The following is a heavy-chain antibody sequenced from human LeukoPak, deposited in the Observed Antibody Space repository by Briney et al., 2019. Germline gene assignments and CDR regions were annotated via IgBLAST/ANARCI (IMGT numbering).Heavy chain of an antibody. CDR2: ISYDGSNE. Sequence: GGSLRLSCAASGFTFSSYVMHWVRQAPSKGLEWVAIISYDGSNEYYADSVKGRFTISRDNSKNTLYLQMNSLRAEDTAVYYCAKDRHYSSNLFDYWGQGTLVTVSS. CDR3: AKDRHYSSNLFDY. D-gene: IGHD2-21*01. J-gene: IGHJ4*02. CDR1: GFTFSSYV. V-gene: IGHV3-30*04.